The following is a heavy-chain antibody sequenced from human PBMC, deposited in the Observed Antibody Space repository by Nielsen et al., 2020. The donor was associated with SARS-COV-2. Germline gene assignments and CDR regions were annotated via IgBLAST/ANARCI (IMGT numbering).Heavy chain of an antibody. V-gene: IGHV3-30-3*01. CDR3: ARVRYPGLVYPLYFDF. J-gene: IGHJ4*02. CDR2: ISYDGSNK. Sequence: GGSLRLSCAASGFTFSSYPVHWVRQAPGKGLEWVAFISYDGSNKDYADSVKGRFTISRDNSKNTVYLHMSNLRAEDTAVYYCARVRYPGLVYPLYFDFWGQGTLVTVSS. D-gene: IGHD5/OR15-5a*01. CDR1: GFTFSSYP.